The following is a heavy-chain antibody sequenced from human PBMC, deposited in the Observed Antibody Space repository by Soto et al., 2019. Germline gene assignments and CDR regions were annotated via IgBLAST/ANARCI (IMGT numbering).Heavy chain of an antibody. CDR2: ISSSGADT. D-gene: IGHD3-16*01. CDR1: GFTFSSYA. J-gene: IGHJ4*02. Sequence: EVQILESGGGLVQPGGSLRLSCAASGFTFSSYAMRWVRQAPGKGLEWVSSISSSGADTYYADSVKGRFTISRDNSKNTVLMQMNSLRAKDTAIYYCAKQFGDYFFDSWGQGTLVTVSS. CDR3: AKQFGDYFFDS. V-gene: IGHV3-23*01.